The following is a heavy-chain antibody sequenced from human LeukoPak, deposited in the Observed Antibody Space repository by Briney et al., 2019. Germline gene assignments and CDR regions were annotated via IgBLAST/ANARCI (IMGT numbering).Heavy chain of an antibody. CDR2: IQRKTDGGTT. D-gene: IGHD5-12*01. CDR1: GFSVSNNY. J-gene: IGHJ4*02. CDR3: TTENIVATIGDF. Sequence: GGSLRLSCVVSGFSVSNNYVSWVRQAPGKGLEWVGRIQRKTDGGTTDYAAPAKGRFTISRDDSKNTLYLQMTSLKTEDTAVYYCTTENIVATIGDFWGQGTLVTVSS. V-gene: IGHV3-15*01.